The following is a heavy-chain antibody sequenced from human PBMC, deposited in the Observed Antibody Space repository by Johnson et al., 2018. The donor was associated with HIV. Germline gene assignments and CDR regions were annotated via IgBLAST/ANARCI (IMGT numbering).Heavy chain of an antibody. CDR2: ISWNSGSI. CDR3: ARMGGHHGFDI. Sequence: EVQLVESGGGLVQPGRSLTLSCAASGFTFHDYAMHWVRQAPGKGLEWVSGISWNSGSIGYADSVKGRFTISRDKTKNSLYLQMNSLRPEDTALYYCARMGGHHGFDIWGQGTMVTVSS. J-gene: IGHJ3*02. D-gene: IGHD3-16*01. CDR1: GFTFHDYA. V-gene: IGHV3-9*01.